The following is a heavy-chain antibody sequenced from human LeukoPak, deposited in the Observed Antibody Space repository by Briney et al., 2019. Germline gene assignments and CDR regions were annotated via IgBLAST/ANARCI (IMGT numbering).Heavy chain of an antibody. CDR3: ATDRGAYDSGTSFYDY. Sequence: PGRSRRLSCAASGFTFSSYGMHWVRQAPGKGLEWVALIWYDGSKKYYADSVKGRFTISRDDPKNTLYLQMNSLRVEDTAVYYCATDRGAYDSGTSFYDYWGQGSLVTVSA. D-gene: IGHD3-10*01. V-gene: IGHV3-33*01. CDR1: GFTFSSYG. J-gene: IGHJ4*02. CDR2: IWYDGSKK.